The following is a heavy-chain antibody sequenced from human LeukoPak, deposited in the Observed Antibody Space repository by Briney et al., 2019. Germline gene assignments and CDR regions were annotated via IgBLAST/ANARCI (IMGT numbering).Heavy chain of an antibody. V-gene: IGHV1-69*13. J-gene: IGHJ6*02. CDR1: GGTFSSYA. Sequence: SVKLSCKASGGTFSSYAISWVRQAPGQGLEWMGGIIPIVGTANYAQKFQGRVTITADESTSTAYMELSSLRSEDTAVYYCARSTFGGVIVMYYYYGMNVWGQGTTVTVSS. CDR3: ARSTFGGVIVMYYYYGMNV. CDR2: IIPIVGTA. D-gene: IGHD3-16*02.